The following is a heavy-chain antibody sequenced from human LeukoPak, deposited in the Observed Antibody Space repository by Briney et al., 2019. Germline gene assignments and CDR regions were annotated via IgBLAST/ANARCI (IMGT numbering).Heavy chain of an antibody. V-gene: IGHV4-31*03. CDR1: GGSISSGGYY. CDR2: IYYSGNT. CDR3: ARFISGDHVIGY. D-gene: IGHD3-10*01. J-gene: IGHJ4*02. Sequence: PSQTLSLTCTVSGGSISSGGYYWSWIRQHPGKGLEWIGYIYYSGNTYYNPSLKSRVTISVDTSKNQFSLKLSSVTAADTAVYYCARFISGDHVIGYWGQGTLVTVSS.